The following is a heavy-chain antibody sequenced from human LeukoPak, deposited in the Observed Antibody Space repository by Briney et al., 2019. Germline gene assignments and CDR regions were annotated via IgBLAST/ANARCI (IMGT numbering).Heavy chain of an antibody. V-gene: IGHV1-46*01. CDR3: ARDRDRDGYNLPAY. CDR1: GYSFTSYY. J-gene: IGHJ4*02. D-gene: IGHD5-24*01. CDR2: INPSGGST. Sequence: GESLKISCKGSGYSFTSYYMHWVRQAPGQGLEWMGIINPSGGSTSYAQKFQGRVTMTRDTSTSTVYMELSSLRSEDTAVYYCARDRDRDGYNLPAYWGQGTLVTVSS.